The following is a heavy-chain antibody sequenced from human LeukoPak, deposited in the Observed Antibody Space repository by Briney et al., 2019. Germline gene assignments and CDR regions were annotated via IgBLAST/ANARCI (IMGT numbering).Heavy chain of an antibody. D-gene: IGHD3-10*01. Sequence: GGSLRLSCAASGFTFSSYAMSWVRQAPGKGLEWVSAISGSGGSTYYADSVKGRFTISRDNSKNTLYLQMNSLRAEDTAVYYCAKATGSGSYYLLFDYWGQGTLVTVSS. J-gene: IGHJ4*02. CDR2: ISGSGGST. V-gene: IGHV3-23*01. CDR3: AKATGSGSYYLLFDY. CDR1: GFTFSSYA.